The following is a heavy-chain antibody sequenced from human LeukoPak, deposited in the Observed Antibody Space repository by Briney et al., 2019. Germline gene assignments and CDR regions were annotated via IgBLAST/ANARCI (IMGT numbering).Heavy chain of an antibody. CDR2: ISAYNGNT. V-gene: IGHV1-18*01. Sequence: ASVKVSCKASGYTFTSYGISWVRQAPGQGLEWMGWISAYNGNTNYAQKLQGRVTMTTDTSTSTAYMELRSLRSDDTAVYYCATSYGSGAQIEYEDKDYYYYGMDVWGQGTTVTVSS. J-gene: IGHJ6*02. CDR3: ATSYGSGAQIEYEDKDYYYYGMDV. CDR1: GYTFTSYG. D-gene: IGHD3-10*01.